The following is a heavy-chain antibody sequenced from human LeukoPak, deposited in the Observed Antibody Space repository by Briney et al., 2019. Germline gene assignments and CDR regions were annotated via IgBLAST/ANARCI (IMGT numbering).Heavy chain of an antibody. Sequence: SETLSLTCAVYGGSFSGYYWSWIRQPPGKGLEWIGEINHSGSTNYNPSLKSRVTISVDTSKNRFSLKLSSVTAADTAVYYCARQRSIGYCSGGSCYSGPSYYYGMDVWGQGTTVTVSS. CDR2: INHSGST. V-gene: IGHV4-34*01. J-gene: IGHJ6*02. D-gene: IGHD2-15*01. CDR3: ARQRSIGYCSGGSCYSGPSYYYGMDV. CDR1: GGSFSGYY.